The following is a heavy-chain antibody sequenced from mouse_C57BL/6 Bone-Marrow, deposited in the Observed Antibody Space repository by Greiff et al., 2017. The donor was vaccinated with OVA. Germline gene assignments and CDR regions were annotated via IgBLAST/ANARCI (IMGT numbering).Heavy chain of an antibody. Sequence: DVKLQESGPGLVKPSQSLSLTCSVTGYSITSGYYWNWIRQFPGNKLEWMGYISYDGSNNYNPSLKNRISITRDTSKNQFFLKLNSVTTEDTATYYCAREGTGTCAYWGKGLWAPSL. V-gene: IGHV3-6*01. CDR3: AREGTGTCAY. J-gene: IGHJ3*01. CDR2: ISYDGSN. D-gene: IGHD4-1*01. CDR1: GYSITSGYY.